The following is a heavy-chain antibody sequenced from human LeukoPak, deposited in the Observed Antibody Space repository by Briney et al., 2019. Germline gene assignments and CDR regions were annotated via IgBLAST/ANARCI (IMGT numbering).Heavy chain of an antibody. CDR1: GGTFSSYA. D-gene: IGHD3-10*01. Sequence: SVKVSCKASGGTFSSYAISWVRQAPGQGLEWMGRIIPILGIANYAQKFQGRVTITADKSTSTAYMELSSLRSEDTAVYYCARYVTMVRGVITTYYFDYWGQGTLVTVSS. CDR2: IIPILGIA. V-gene: IGHV1-69*04. CDR3: ARYVTMVRGVITTYYFDY. J-gene: IGHJ4*02.